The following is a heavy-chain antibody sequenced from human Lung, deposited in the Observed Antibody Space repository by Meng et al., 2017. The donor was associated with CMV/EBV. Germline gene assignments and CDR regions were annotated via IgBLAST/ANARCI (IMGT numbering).Heavy chain of an antibody. CDR3: ARGGPCSNGVCSDYGMDV. CDR2: IKQDGSDK. V-gene: IGHV3-7*01. D-gene: IGHD2-8*01. J-gene: IGHJ6*02. CDR1: GFTFSGYW. Sequence: GGSLRLXXAASGFTFSGYWMNWVRQTPGKGLEWVANIKQDGSDKYYADSVKGRFTISRDNAENSLYLQMNSLRAEDTAIYYCARGGPCSNGVCSDYGMDVWGQGXTVTVSS.